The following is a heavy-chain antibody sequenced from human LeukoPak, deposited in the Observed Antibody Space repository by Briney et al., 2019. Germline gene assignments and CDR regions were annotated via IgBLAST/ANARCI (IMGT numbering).Heavy chain of an antibody. CDR1: GGSFSSSTYY. V-gene: IGHV4-39*07. CDR3: ARESYYDSSGYSHDAFDI. D-gene: IGHD3-22*01. J-gene: IGHJ3*02. Sequence: SETLSLTCTVSGGSFSSSTYYWGWIRQPPGKGLEWIGTIYYSGSTYYNPSLKSRVTISVDTSKNQFSLKLNSVTAADTAVYYCARESYYDSSGYSHDAFDIWGQGTMVTVSS. CDR2: IYYSGST.